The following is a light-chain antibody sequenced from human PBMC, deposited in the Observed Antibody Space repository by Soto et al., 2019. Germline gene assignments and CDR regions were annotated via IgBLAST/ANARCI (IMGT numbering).Light chain of an antibody. Sequence: IVLKKSPATLSVSPGDRATIYCSASESVSSNVAWYQQKPGQTPRLLIYGASTRATGVPPRFSGSRSGTEFTLTISSLQSEDFAVYYCQQYFNWPPYTFGQGTKVDIK. J-gene: IGKJ2*01. V-gene: IGKV3-15*01. CDR1: ESVSSN. CDR2: GAS. CDR3: QQYFNWPPYT.